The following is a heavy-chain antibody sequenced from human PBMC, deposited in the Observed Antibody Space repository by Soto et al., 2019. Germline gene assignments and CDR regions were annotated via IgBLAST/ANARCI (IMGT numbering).Heavy chain of an antibody. CDR3: ARVDILTVYGGMDV. CDR2: IYYSGST. V-gene: IGHV4-30-4*01. Sequence: SETLSLTCTVSGDSIRSGNHYWSWIRQPPGKGLEWIGYIYYSGSTYYSPSLKSRVTISVDTSKNQFSLKLNSVTAADTAVYYWARVDILTVYGGMDVWGKGTTVTVSS. D-gene: IGHD3-9*01. CDR1: GDSIRSGNHY. J-gene: IGHJ6*04.